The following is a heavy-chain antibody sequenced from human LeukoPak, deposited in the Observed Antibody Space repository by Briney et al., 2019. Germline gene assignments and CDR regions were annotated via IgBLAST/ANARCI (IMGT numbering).Heavy chain of an antibody. Sequence: GASVKVSCKASGGTFSSYAISWVRQAPGQGLEWMGGIIPIFGTANYAQKFQGRVTITADESTSTAYMELSSLRSEDTAVYYCLALDPHVRGVNWFDPWGQGTLVTVSS. CDR2: IIPIFGTA. CDR3: LALDPHVRGVNWFDP. J-gene: IGHJ5*02. V-gene: IGHV1-69*13. CDR1: GGTFSSYA. D-gene: IGHD3-10*02.